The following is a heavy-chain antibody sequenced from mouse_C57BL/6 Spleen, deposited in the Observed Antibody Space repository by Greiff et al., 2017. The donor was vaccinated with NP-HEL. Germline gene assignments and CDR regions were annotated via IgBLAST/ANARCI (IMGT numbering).Heavy chain of an antibody. CDR3: ARSGDGSSSYYYAMDY. J-gene: IGHJ4*01. V-gene: IGHV1-80*01. Sequence: QVQLQQSGAELVKPGASVKISCKASGYAFSSYWMNWVKQRPGKGLEWIGQIYPGDGDTNYNGKCKGKATLTADKSSSTAYMQLSSLTSEDSAVYFCARSGDGSSSYYYAMDYWGQGTSVTVSS. D-gene: IGHD1-1*01. CDR1: GYAFSSYW. CDR2: IYPGDGDT.